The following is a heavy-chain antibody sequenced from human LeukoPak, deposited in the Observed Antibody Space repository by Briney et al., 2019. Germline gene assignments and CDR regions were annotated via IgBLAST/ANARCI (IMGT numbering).Heavy chain of an antibody. J-gene: IGHJ4*02. CDR1: GGSISSGGYY. Sequence: SETLSLTCTVSGGSISSGGYYWSWIRQHPGKGLEWIGYIYDSGSTYYNPSLKSRVTISVDTSKSQSSLKLTSVTAADTAVYYCARGWRYNFDHWGQGTLVTVSS. CDR3: ARGWRYNFDH. V-gene: IGHV4-31*03. CDR2: IYDSGST. D-gene: IGHD2-15*01.